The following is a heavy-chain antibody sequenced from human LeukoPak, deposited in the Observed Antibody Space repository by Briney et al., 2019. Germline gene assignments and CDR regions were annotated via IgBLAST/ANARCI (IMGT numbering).Heavy chain of an antibody. D-gene: IGHD3-22*01. CDR1: GGSISSYY. J-gene: IGHJ3*02. Sequence: SETLSLTCTVSGGSISSYYWSWIRQPAGKGLEWIGRIYTSGSTNYNPSLKSRVTMSVDTSKNQFSLKLSSVTAADTAMYYCAREYYDNSGGEDALDIWGPGTMVTVSS. V-gene: IGHV4-4*07. CDR3: AREYYDNSGGEDALDI. CDR2: IYTSGST.